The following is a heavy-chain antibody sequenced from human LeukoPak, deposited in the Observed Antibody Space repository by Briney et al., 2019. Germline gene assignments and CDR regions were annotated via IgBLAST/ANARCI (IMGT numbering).Heavy chain of an antibody. CDR1: GFTFSKYA. CDR3: AKDLEAVAGTIVNDY. V-gene: IGHV3-23*01. D-gene: IGHD6-19*01. Sequence: GGSLRLSCAVSGFTFSKYAMNWVRQGPGKGMEWVSGIGASGGTTYYADSVQGRFTISRDNSKNTLYLQLNRLSADDTGVYFCAKDLEAVAGTIVNDYWGQGTLVTVSS. CDR2: IGASGGTT. J-gene: IGHJ4*02.